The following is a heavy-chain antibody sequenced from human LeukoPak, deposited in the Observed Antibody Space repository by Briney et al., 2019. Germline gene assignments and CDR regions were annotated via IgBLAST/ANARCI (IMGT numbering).Heavy chain of an antibody. CDR3: ARVHGTRVRGVIGYFDY. CDR2: IYTSGSI. CDR1: GGSISSYY. V-gene: IGHV4-4*07. Sequence: SETLSLTCTVSGGSISSYYWSWIRQPAGKGLEWIGRIYTSGSINYNPSLKSRVTMSVDTSKNQFSLKLSSVTAADTAVYYCARVHGTRVRGVIGYFDYWGQGTLVTVSS. J-gene: IGHJ4*02. D-gene: IGHD3-10*01.